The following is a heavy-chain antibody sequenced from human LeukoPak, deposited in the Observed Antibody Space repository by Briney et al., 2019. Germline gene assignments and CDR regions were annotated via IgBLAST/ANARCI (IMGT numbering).Heavy chain of an antibody. D-gene: IGHD3-10*01. Sequence: SETLSLTCSVSGGAIGSDGYYWNWLRQHPGKGREWIGYIYYSGSASYNPSLKSRVTISVDTSKNQFSLRLSSVTAADTAVYYCARGSYYGFSGDSWGQGSLVTVSS. CDR2: IYYSGSA. J-gene: IGHJ4*02. CDR1: GGAIGSDGYY. CDR3: ARGSYYGFSGDS. V-gene: IGHV4-31*03.